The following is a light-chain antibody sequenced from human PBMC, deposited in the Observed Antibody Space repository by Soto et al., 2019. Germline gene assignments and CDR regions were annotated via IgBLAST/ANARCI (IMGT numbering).Light chain of an antibody. CDR3: QQYNNWPGT. V-gene: IGKV3D-20*02. CDR2: DAS. CDR1: QTVRNNY. J-gene: IGKJ1*01. Sequence: EFVLTQSPGTLSLSPGERATLSCRASQTVRNNYLAWYQQKPGQAPRLLIYDASSRATGIPDRFSGGGSGTEFTLTISSLQSEDFAVYYCQQYNNWPGTFGQGTKVDI.